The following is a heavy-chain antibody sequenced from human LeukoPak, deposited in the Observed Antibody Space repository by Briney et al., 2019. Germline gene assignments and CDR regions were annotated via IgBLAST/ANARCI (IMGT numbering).Heavy chain of an antibody. CDR3: ARGALVEMATIGHFDY. Sequence: ASVKVSCKASGGTFSSYAISWVRQAPGQGLEWMGGIIPIFGTANYAQKFQGRVTITADKSTSTAYMELSSLRSEDTAVYYCARGALVEMATIGHFDYWGQGTLVTVSS. J-gene: IGHJ4*02. D-gene: IGHD5-24*01. CDR2: IIPIFGTA. CDR1: GGTFSSYA. V-gene: IGHV1-69*06.